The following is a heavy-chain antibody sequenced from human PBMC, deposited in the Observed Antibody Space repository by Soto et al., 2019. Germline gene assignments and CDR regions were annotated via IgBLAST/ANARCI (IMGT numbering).Heavy chain of an antibody. Sequence: PGGSLRLSCAASGYTFSDYYMSWIRQAPGKGLEWISYIDTSSTKIYYADSVKGRFTISRDNAKNSLYLEMNSLRDEDTAVYYCASHYDMWSGYLSPVDYRGQGTLVTVSS. CDR3: ASHYDMWSGYLSPVDY. J-gene: IGHJ4*02. CDR1: GYTFSDYY. CDR2: IDTSSTKI. D-gene: IGHD3-3*01. V-gene: IGHV3-11*01.